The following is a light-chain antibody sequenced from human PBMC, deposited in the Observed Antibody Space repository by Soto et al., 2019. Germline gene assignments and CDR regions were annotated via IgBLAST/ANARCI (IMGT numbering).Light chain of an antibody. Sequence: DIQLTQSPSFLSASVGDRVTITCRASQGISTYLAWYQQEPGKAPKLLIYAASTLQSGVPSRFSGGGSGTDFTLTISSLQPEDFATYYCQQLHTYPRSFGGGTKVDI. J-gene: IGKJ4*01. CDR3: QQLHTYPRS. CDR1: QGISTY. V-gene: IGKV1-9*01. CDR2: AAS.